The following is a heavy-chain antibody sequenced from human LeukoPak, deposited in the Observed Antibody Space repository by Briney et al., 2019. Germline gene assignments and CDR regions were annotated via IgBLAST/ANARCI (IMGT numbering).Heavy chain of an antibody. J-gene: IGHJ4*02. D-gene: IGHD2-2*01. Sequence: SETLSLTCTVSGGSVSNGAYHWSWIRQPAGKGLEWIGRIYTTGDTNYNPSLNSRVTISVDTSKNQFSLNLTSVTAADTAVYYCARDCCSSNSCSFDFWGQGTLVTVSS. V-gene: IGHV4-61*02. CDR1: GGSVSNGAYH. CDR2: IYTTGDT. CDR3: ARDCCSSNSCSFDF.